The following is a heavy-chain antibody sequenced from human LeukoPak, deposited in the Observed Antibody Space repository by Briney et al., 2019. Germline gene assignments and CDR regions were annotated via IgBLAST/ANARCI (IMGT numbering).Heavy chain of an antibody. CDR3: ARDLTDDFWSGYHFDY. CDR2: INSDGSEG. Sequence: PGGSLRLSCAVSGFTFSGFWMSWSRQAPGKGLEWVASINSDGSEGYYADVVKGRFTISRDNAKNSLYLQMNSLRAEDTAVYYCARDLTDDFWSGYHFDYWGQGTLVTVSS. CDR1: GFTFSGFW. J-gene: IGHJ4*02. D-gene: IGHD3-3*01. V-gene: IGHV3-7*01.